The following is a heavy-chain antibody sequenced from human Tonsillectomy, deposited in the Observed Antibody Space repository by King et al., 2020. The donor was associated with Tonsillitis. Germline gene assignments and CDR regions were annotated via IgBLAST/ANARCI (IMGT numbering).Heavy chain of an antibody. CDR2: INPSGGST. D-gene: IGHD4-17*01. CDR1: GYTFTSYF. Sequence: VQLVQSGAEVEKPGASVMLSCKASGYTFTSYFMHWVRQAPGQGLEWMGIINPSGGSTTYAQKFQGRVTMTRGTSTSTVYMELSSLRSEDTAVYYCARLTNHYGDYEGAFDIWGQGTLVTVSS. V-gene: IGHV1-46*01. J-gene: IGHJ3*02. CDR3: ARLTNHYGDYEGAFDI.